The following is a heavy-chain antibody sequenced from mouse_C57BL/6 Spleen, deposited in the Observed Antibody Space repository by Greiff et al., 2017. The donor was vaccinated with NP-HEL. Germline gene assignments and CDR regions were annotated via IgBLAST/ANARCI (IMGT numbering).Heavy chain of an antibody. CDR3: ARGYGSSWDYYAMDY. J-gene: IGHJ4*01. CDR2: IYPGSGST. Sequence: VQLQQPGAELVKPGASVKMSCKASGYTFTSYWITWVKQRPGQGLEWIGDIYPGSGSTNYNEKFKSKATLTVDTSSGTAYMQLSSLTSEDSAVYYCARGYGSSWDYYAMDYWGQGTSVTVSS. CDR1: GYTFTSYW. D-gene: IGHD1-1*01. V-gene: IGHV1-55*01.